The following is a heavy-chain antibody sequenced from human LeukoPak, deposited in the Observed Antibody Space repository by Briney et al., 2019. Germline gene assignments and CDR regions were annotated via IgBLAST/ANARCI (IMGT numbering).Heavy chain of an antibody. D-gene: IGHD3-22*01. CDR1: GFTFDNYA. CDR3: ARGDDSSGTIFDY. CDR2: ISYDGSNK. Sequence: PGRSLRLSCAASGFTFDNYAMHWVRQAPGKGLEWVAVISYDGSNKYYADSVRGRFTISRDNSKNTLYLQMNSLRAEDTAVYYCARGDDSSGTIFDYWGQGTLVTVSS. J-gene: IGHJ4*02. V-gene: IGHV3-30-3*01.